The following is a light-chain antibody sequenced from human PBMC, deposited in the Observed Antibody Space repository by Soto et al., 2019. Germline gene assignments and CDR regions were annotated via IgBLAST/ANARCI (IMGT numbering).Light chain of an antibody. CDR1: QSVSSTY. CDR3: QQYGNSPFT. CDR2: GTS. J-gene: IGKJ3*01. Sequence: EIVLTQSPGTLSLSPGERATLSCRASQSVSSTYLAWYQQKPGQAPRLLIYGTSSRATGIPDRFSGSGSGTDFILTINRLEPEDFAVYYCQQYGNSPFTFGPGTKVAIK. V-gene: IGKV3-20*01.